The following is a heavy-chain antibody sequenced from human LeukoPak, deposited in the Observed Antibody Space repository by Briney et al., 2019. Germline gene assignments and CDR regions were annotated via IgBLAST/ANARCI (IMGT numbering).Heavy chain of an antibody. CDR3: AKDRLGGPYFFHY. D-gene: IGHD3-16*01. CDR2: IYSGGST. J-gene: IGHJ4*02. Sequence: GGSLRLSCAASGFTVSSNYMSWVRQAPGKGLEWVSVIYSGGSTYYADSVKGRFTISRDNSKNTLYLQINSLRAEDTAVYFCAKDRLGGPYFFHYWGQGTLVTVSS. CDR1: GFTVSSNY. V-gene: IGHV3-66*01.